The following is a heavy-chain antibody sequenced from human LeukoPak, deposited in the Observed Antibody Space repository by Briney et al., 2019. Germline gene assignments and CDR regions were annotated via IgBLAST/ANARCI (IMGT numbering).Heavy chain of an antibody. CDR3: ARVSRDYYDSSGYYPDY. CDR1: GGSISSGGYY. D-gene: IGHD3-22*01. Sequence: SETLSLTCTVSGGSISSGGYYWSWIRQHPGTGLEWIGYIYYSGSTYYNPSLKSRVTISVDTSKNQFSLKLSSVTAADTAVYYCARVSRDYYDSSGYYPDYWGQGTLVTVSS. CDR2: IYYSGST. V-gene: IGHV4-31*03. J-gene: IGHJ4*02.